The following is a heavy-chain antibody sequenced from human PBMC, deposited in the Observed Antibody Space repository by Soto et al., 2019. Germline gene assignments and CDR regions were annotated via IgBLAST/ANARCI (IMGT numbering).Heavy chain of an antibody. CDR2: IIPIFGTA. J-gene: IGHJ5*02. V-gene: IGHV1-69*13. CDR1: GGTFSSYA. CDR3: AREELNSYYDFWSGPLGKNWFDP. Sequence: SVKVSCKASGGTFSSYAISWVRQAPGQGLEWMGGIIPIFGTANYAQKFQGRVTMTADESTSTAYMELSSLRSEDTAVYYCAREELNSYYDFWSGPLGKNWFDPWGQGTLVTVSS. D-gene: IGHD3-3*01.